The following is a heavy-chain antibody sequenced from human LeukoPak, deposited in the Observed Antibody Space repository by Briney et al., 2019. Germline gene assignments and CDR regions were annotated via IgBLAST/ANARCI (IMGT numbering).Heavy chain of an antibody. CDR1: GYTFTSYA. V-gene: IGHV7-4-1*02. D-gene: IGHD3-22*01. Sequence: ASVKVSCKASGYTFTSYAMNWVRQAPGQGLEWMGWTNTNTGNPTYAQGFTGRFVFSLDTSVSTAYLQISSLKAEDTAVYYCARSAYYYDSSGYYYVVDYWGQGTLVTVSS. J-gene: IGHJ4*02. CDR3: ARSAYYYDSSGYYYVVDY. CDR2: TNTNTGNP.